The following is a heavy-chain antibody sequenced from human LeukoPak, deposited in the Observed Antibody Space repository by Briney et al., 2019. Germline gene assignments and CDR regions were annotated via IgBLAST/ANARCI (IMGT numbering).Heavy chain of an antibody. CDR2: MNPNSGNT. J-gene: IGHJ4*02. CDR1: GYTFTSYA. Sequence: ASVKVSCKASGYTFTSYAINWVRQATGQGLEWMGWMNPNSGNTGYAQKFQGRVTITRNTSISTAYMELSSLRSEDTAVYYCARGRITIFGVIGVYWGQGTLVTVSS. CDR3: ARGRITIFGVIGVY. D-gene: IGHD3-3*01. V-gene: IGHV1-8*02.